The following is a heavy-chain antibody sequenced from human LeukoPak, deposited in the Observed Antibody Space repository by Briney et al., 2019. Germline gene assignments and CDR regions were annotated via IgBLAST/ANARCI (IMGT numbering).Heavy chain of an antibody. J-gene: IGHJ4*02. CDR1: GFTFSSYG. V-gene: IGHV3-30*18. CDR3: AKVGTVAGGFDY. CDR2: ISYDGGNK. D-gene: IGHD6-19*01. Sequence: GGALRLSSAASGFTFSSYGMHWVRQAPGKWLEWVALISYDGGNKYYAHSVKGRFTISTDNSKNTLYLQMTSLRAEDTAVYYCAKVGTVAGGFDYWGQGTLVTVSS.